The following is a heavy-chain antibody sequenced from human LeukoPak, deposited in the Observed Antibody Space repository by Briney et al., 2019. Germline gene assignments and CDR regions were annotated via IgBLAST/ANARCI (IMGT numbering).Heavy chain of an antibody. CDR3: ARDPAAFTIFGVVITNAFDI. CDR1: GGSISSGDYY. V-gene: IGHV4-30-4*08. J-gene: IGHJ3*02. CDR2: IYYSGST. Sequence: PSETLSLTCTVSGGSISSGDYYWSWIRQPPGKGLEWIGYIYYSGSTYYNPSLKSRVTISVDTSKNQFSLKLSSVTAADTAVYYCARDPAAFTIFGVVITNAFDIWGQGTMVTVS. D-gene: IGHD3-3*01.